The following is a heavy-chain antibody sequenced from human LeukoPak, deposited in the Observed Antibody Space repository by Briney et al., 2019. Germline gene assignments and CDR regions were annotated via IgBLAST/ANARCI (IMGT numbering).Heavy chain of an antibody. V-gene: IGHV3-23*01. CDR2: IRAGGDTT. CDR1: GFTFSSYA. CDR3: ARWIYYFDS. Sequence: PGGSLRLSCAASGFTFSSYAINWVRQAPGKGLEWVSAIRAGGDTTLYAESVKGRFTISRDNSRNTLYLQMNNVRAEDTAIYHCARWIYYFDSWGQGTLVTVSS. J-gene: IGHJ4*02. D-gene: IGHD5-12*01.